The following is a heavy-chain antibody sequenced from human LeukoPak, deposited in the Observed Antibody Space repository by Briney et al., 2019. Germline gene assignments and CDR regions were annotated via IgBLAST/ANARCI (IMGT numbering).Heavy chain of an antibody. D-gene: IGHD3-22*01. J-gene: IGHJ4*02. Sequence: GGSLRLSCTASGFTLGDYAMSWFRQAPGKGLEWVGFIRSKAYGGTTEYAASVKGRFTISRDDSKSIAYLQMNSLKTEDTAVYYCTRERHYDSSGYLDYWGQGTLVTVSS. V-gene: IGHV3-49*03. CDR2: IRSKAYGGTT. CDR3: TRERHYDSSGYLDY. CDR1: GFTLGDYA.